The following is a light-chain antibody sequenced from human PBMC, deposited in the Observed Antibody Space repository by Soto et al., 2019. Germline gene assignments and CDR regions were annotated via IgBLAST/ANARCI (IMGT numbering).Light chain of an antibody. CDR2: EVR. V-gene: IGLV2-14*01. CDR3: SSYTSDWGV. CDR1: SSDFGGYDF. Sequence: QSVLTQPASVSGSPGQSITISCTGTSSDFGGYDFVSWYQHHPDKAPKLIIYEVRTRPSGVSDRFSGSKSGNTASLTISGLQAEDEADYYCSSYTSDWGVFGTGTKLTVL. J-gene: IGLJ1*01.